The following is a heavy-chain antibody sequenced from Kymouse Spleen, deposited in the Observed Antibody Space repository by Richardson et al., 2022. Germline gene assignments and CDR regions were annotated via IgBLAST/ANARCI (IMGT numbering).Heavy chain of an antibody. D-gene: IGHD6-19*01. V-gene: IGHV4-39*01. CDR2: IYYSGST. Sequence: QLQLQESGPGLVKPSETLSLTCTVSGGSISSSSYYWGWIRQPPGKGLEWIGSIYYSGSTYYNPSLKSRVTISVDTSKNQFSLKLSSVTAADTAVYYCARQSSSGWYAYYYYYGMDVWGQGTTVTVSS. CDR3: ARQSSSGWYAYYYYYGMDV. CDR1: GGSISSSSYY. J-gene: IGHJ6*02.